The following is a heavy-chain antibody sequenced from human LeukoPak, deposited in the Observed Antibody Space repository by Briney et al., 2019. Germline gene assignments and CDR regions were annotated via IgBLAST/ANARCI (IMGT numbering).Heavy chain of an antibody. Sequence: GGSLRLSCAASGFTFGSYWMHWVRQVPGKGLVWVSRINSDGSSTTYADSVKGRFSISRDNAKNTLYLQMNSLRAEDTAVYYCAKDSLAVAGTIDYWGQGTLVTVSS. D-gene: IGHD6-19*01. V-gene: IGHV3-74*01. CDR3: AKDSLAVAGTIDY. CDR2: INSDGSST. CDR1: GFTFGSYW. J-gene: IGHJ4*02.